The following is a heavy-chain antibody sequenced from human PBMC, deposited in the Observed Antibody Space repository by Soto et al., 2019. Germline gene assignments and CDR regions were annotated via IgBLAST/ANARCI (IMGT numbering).Heavy chain of an antibody. V-gene: IGHV3-23*01. D-gene: IGHD6-19*01. CDR2: ISCCGGST. Sequence: EVQLLESGGGVVQPGGSLRLSCVASGFNFKKFAIAWVRQAPGEGLEWVSGISCCGGSTSYADSVKGRFSTARDDSKNTLSLQMNGLRVEDTAQYFCAKADGEQWLIPHLDNWGQGTLVTVS. CDR3: AKADGEQWLIPHLDN. J-gene: IGHJ4*02. CDR1: GFNFKKFA.